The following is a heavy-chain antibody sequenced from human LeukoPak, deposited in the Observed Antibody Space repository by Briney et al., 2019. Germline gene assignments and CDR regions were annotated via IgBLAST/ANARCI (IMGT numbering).Heavy chain of an antibody. J-gene: IGHJ6*04. CDR3: ARGLRGGSWGMDV. D-gene: IGHD2-15*01. Sequence: GGSLRLSCAASGFTVSSNYMSWVRQAPGKGLEWVANIRQDGSEKYYVDSVKGRFTISRDNAKNSLYLQMNSLRAEDTAVYYCARGLRGGSWGMDVWGKGTTVTVSS. CDR1: GFTVSSNY. CDR2: IRQDGSEK. V-gene: IGHV3-7*03.